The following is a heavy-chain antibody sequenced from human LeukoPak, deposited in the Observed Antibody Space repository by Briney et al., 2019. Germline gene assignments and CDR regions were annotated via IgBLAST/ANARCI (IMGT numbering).Heavy chain of an antibody. Sequence: GGSLRLSCAASGFTFSSYAMSWVRQAPGKGLEWVSAISGSGGSTYYADSVKGRFTISRDNSKNTLYLQMSSPRAEDTAVFYCAKGVGSGYYLDFWGQGTLVTVSS. D-gene: IGHD3-22*01. CDR3: AKGVGSGYYLDF. CDR2: ISGSGGST. CDR1: GFTFSSYA. V-gene: IGHV3-23*01. J-gene: IGHJ4*02.